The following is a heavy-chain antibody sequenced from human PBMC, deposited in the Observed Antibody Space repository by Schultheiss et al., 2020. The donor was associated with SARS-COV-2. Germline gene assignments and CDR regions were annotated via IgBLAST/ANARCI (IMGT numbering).Heavy chain of an antibody. Sequence: SETLSLTCTVSGGSISSYYWSWIRQPPGKGLEWIGYIYYSGSTYYNPSLKSRVTISVDTSKNQFSLKLSSVTAADTAVYYCARRGRKPLSGYLDYWGQGTLVTVSS. CDR1: GGSISSYY. CDR2: IYYSGST. J-gene: IGHJ4*02. D-gene: IGHD3-9*01. CDR3: ARRGRKPLSGYLDY. V-gene: IGHV4-59*06.